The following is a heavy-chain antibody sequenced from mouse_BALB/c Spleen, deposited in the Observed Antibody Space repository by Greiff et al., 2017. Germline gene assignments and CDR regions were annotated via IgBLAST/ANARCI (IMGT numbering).Heavy chain of an antibody. CDR1: GFTFSSFG. CDR3: ARYKYDMDY. J-gene: IGHJ4*01. CDR2: ISSGSSTI. D-gene: IGHD1-3*01. V-gene: IGHV5-17*02. Sequence: DVQLVESGGGLVQPGGSRKLSCAASGFTFSSFGMYWVRQAPEKGLEWVAYISSGSSTIYYADTVKGRFTISRDNPKNTLFLQMTSLKSEDTAMYCCARYKYDMDYWGQGTSVTVSS.